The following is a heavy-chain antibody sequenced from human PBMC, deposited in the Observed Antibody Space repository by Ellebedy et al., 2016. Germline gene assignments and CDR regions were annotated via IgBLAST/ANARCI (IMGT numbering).Heavy chain of an antibody. CDR2: INPSGGST. CDR3: ATTSGQATLRS. D-gene: IGHD2-15*01. CDR1: GLTFTNYY. J-gene: IGHJ5*02. Sequence: ASVKVSCXASGLTFTNYYMHWVRQAPGQGLEWMGIINPSGGSTSDAQKFQGRVTMTRDTSTSTVYMELSSLRSEDTAVYYCATTSGQATLRSWGQGTLVTVSS. V-gene: IGHV1-46*01.